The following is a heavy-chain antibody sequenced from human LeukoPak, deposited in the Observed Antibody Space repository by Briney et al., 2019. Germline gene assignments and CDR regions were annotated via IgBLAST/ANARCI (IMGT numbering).Heavy chain of an antibody. Sequence: PSETLSLTCAVYGGSFSGYYWSWIRQPPGKGLEWIGEINHSGSTNYNPSLKSRVTISVDTSKNQFSLKLSSVTAADTAVYYCARGLTGENFDYWGQGTLVTVSS. D-gene: IGHD7-27*01. V-gene: IGHV4-34*01. CDR3: ARGLTGENFDY. J-gene: IGHJ4*02. CDR1: GGSFSGYY. CDR2: INHSGST.